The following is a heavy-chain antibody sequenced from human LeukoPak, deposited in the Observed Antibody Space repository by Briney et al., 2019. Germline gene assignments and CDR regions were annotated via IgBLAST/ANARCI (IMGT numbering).Heavy chain of an antibody. J-gene: IGHJ4*02. CDR1: GFTFSSYS. Sequence: GGSLRLSCAAFGFTFSSYSMNWVRQAPGKGLEWVSSISSSSSYIYYADSVKGRFTISRDNSKNTLYLQMNSLRAEDTAVYYCASGISFDYWGQGTLVTVSS. V-gene: IGHV3-21*04. CDR2: ISSSSSYI. CDR3: ASGISFDY. D-gene: IGHD1-26*01.